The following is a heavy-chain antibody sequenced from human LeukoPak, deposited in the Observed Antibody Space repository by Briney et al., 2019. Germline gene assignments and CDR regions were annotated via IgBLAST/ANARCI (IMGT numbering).Heavy chain of an antibody. Sequence: SGTLSLTCTVSGGSISSSSYYWGWIRQPPGKGLEWIGSIYYSGSTYYNPSLKSRVTISVDTSKNQFSLKLSSVTAADTAVYYCAIVVVPAAPEDQYYYYGMDVWGQGTTVTVSS. CDR3: AIVVVPAAPEDQYYYYGMDV. CDR2: IYYSGST. J-gene: IGHJ6*02. D-gene: IGHD2-2*01. V-gene: IGHV4-39*01. CDR1: GGSISSSSYY.